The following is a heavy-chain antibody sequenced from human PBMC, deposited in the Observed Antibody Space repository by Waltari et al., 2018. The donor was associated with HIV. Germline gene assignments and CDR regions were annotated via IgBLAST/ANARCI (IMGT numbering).Heavy chain of an antibody. V-gene: IGHV1-18*01. Sequence: QVQLVQSGAEVKKPGASMKVSCKASGYTFTTYGISWVRQAPGQGLEWMGWFSGYNDNTHYAQKLQGRVTMTTDTSTSTAYLELRSLKSDDTAVYYCARVRAVSGGLWVTFYYGMDVWGQGTTITVSS. CDR3: ARVRAVSGGLWVTFYYGMDV. CDR1: GYTFTTYG. D-gene: IGHD6-19*01. CDR2: FSGYNDNT. J-gene: IGHJ6*02.